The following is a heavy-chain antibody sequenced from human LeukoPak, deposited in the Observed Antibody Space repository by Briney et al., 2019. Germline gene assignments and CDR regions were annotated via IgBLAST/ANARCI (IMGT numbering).Heavy chain of an antibody. Sequence: GGSLRLSCVATGFTFSNHGMTWFRQAPGKGLEWVSTISGSGYNTYYADSVKGRFTISRDNSKNTLFLQMNSLRAEDTAVYYCAKDGGTYRRVPYYIDYWGQGTLLTVSS. CDR3: AKDGGTYRRVPYYIDY. CDR2: ISGSGYNT. V-gene: IGHV3-23*01. D-gene: IGHD1-26*01. CDR1: GFTFSNHG. J-gene: IGHJ4*02.